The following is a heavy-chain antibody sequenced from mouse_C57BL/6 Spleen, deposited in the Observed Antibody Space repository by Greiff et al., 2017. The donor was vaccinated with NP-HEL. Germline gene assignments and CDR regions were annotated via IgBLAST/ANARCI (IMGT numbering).Heavy chain of an antibody. CDR3: AKNYGSSWAWFAY. D-gene: IGHD1-1*01. J-gene: IGHJ3*01. CDR2: ISSGSSTI. V-gene: IGHV5-17*01. CDR1: GFTFSDSG. Sequence: EVKVVESGGGLVKPGGSLKLSCAASGFTFSDSGMHWVRQAPEKGLAWVAYISSGSSTIYYADTVKGRFTISRDNAKNTLFLQMTSLRSEDTAMYYCAKNYGSSWAWFAYWGQGTLVTVSA.